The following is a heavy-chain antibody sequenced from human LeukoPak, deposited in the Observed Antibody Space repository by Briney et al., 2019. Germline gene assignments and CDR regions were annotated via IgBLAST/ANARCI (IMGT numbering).Heavy chain of an antibody. D-gene: IGHD2-2*01. CDR2: INPSGGST. Sequence: ASVKVSCKASGYTFTSYYVHWVRQAPGQGLEWMGIINPSGGSTSYAQKFQGRVTMTRDMSTSTVYMELSSLRSEDTAVYYCASSIVVVPVTSAVGFDYWGQGTLVTVSS. CDR1: GYTFTSYY. CDR3: ASSIVVVPVTSAVGFDY. J-gene: IGHJ4*02. V-gene: IGHV1-46*01.